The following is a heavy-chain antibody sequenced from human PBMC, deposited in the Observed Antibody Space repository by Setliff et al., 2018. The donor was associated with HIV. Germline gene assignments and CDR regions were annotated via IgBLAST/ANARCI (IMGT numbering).Heavy chain of an antibody. CDR3: AKEDQRVTSVDY. J-gene: IGHJ4*02. CDR1: GFTFSRSA. D-gene: IGHD2-2*01. CDR2: IRLDGSDK. V-gene: IGHV3-30*02. Sequence: QPGGSLRLSCAASGFTFSRSAVHWVCQAPGKGLEWVAFIRLDGSDKFYADSVKGRFTISRDNSKNTLFLQMNSLRSEDTPVYYCAKEDQRVTSVDYWGQGTPVTVSS.